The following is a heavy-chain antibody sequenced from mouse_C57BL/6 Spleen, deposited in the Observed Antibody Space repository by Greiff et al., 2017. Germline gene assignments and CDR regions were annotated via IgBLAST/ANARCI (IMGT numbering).Heavy chain of an antibody. CDR2: IWSGGST. Sequence: VKLMESGPGLVQPSQSLFITCTVSGFSLTTYGLHWVRQSPGTGLERLGVIWSGGSTDFNSALIFRLSISKDKSKSQVFFKMSNVQAADTAIYYCATGDPYFCATDYWGQGATVTVSS. J-gene: IGHJ4*01. CDR1: GFSLTTYG. V-gene: IGHV2-2*01. CDR3: ATGDPYFCATDY.